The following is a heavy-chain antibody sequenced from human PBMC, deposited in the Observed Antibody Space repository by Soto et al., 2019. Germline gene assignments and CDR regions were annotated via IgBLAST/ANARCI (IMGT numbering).Heavy chain of an antibody. CDR2: IYWDDDK. CDR1: GFSLRTSGVG. D-gene: IGHD3-16*01. V-gene: IGHV2-5*02. CDR3: PPVLRAWGSAP. Sequence: QITLKESGPTLVKPTQTLTLTCTFSGFSLRTSGVGVGWIRQPPGKALEWLALIYWDDDKRYSSSLKNRLIITKDTSKNPGFLTWTIVGPLDQAKFYGPPVLRAWGSAPWGRGPLIPV. J-gene: IGHJ5*02.